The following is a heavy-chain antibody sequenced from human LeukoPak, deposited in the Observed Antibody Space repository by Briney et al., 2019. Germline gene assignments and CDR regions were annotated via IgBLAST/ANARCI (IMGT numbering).Heavy chain of an antibody. CDR1: GFTFSSYS. CDR2: ISSSGSYT. Sequence: GGSLRLSCAASGFTFSSYSMNWVRQAPGKGLEWVSSISSSGSYTYYADSVEGRFTISRDNAKNSLYLQMTSLRTEDTAVYYCARVRAAAGHYLHYPGQRTLVTVSS. V-gene: IGHV3-21*04. D-gene: IGHD6-13*01. J-gene: IGHJ4*02. CDR3: ARVRAAAGHYLHY.